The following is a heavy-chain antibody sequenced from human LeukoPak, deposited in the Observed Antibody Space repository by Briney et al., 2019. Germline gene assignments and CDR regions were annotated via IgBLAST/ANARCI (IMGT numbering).Heavy chain of an antibody. CDR3: ARDWFHAIDY. Sequence: GRSLRLSCAASGFTFNDYAMHWVRQAPGKGLVWVSRIRSDGSDTRYAESVKGRFTISRDNAKNTLYLQMNSLRAEDTAVYYCARDWFHAIDYWGQGTLVTVSS. V-gene: IGHV3-74*01. J-gene: IGHJ4*02. D-gene: IGHD2/OR15-2a*01. CDR2: IRSDGSDT. CDR1: GFTFNDYA.